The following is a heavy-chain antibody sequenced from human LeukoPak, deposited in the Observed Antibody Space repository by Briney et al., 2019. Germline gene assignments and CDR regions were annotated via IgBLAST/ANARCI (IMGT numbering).Heavy chain of an antibody. CDR2: FDPEDGET. V-gene: IGHV1-24*01. D-gene: IGHD4-17*01. CDR1: GYTLTELS. CDR3: ATDSGDYVRAFDY. J-gene: IGHJ4*02. Sequence: ASVKVSFKVSGYTLTELSMHWARQAPGKGLEWMGGFDPEDGETIYTQKFQGRVTMTEDTSTDTAYMELSSLRSEDTAVYYCATDSGDYVRAFDYWGQGTLVTVSS.